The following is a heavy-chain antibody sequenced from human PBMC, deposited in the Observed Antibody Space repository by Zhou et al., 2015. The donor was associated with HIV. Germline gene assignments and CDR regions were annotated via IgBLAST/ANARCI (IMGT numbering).Heavy chain of an antibody. J-gene: IGHJ4*02. CDR2: IIPIFGTA. Sequence: QVQLVQSGAEVQKPGSSVKVSCKASGGSFSNYAISWVRQAPGQGLEWMGGIIPIFGTANYVQKFQGRVTITADKSTSTAYMELSSLRSEDTAVYYCARSRSWIQLWSYYFDYWGQGTLVTVSS. V-gene: IGHV1-69*06. D-gene: IGHD5-18*01. CDR1: GGSFSNYA. CDR3: ARSRSWIQLWSYYFDY.